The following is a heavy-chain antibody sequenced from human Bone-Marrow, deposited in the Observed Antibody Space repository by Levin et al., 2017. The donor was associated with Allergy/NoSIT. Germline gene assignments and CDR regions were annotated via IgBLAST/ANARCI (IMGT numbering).Heavy chain of an antibody. V-gene: IGHV3-23*01. CDR3: AKISALRAGDIH. D-gene: IGHD2-2*02. J-gene: IGHJ4*02. CDR1: GFTFSTYG. Sequence: ETLSLTCAASGFTFSTYGMSWVRQAPGKGLEWVSGIVGTGSSIYYADSVRGRFTISRDNSRSTLYLDMNSLRVEDTAVYYCAKISALRAGDIHWGQGTLVTVS. CDR2: IVGTGSSI.